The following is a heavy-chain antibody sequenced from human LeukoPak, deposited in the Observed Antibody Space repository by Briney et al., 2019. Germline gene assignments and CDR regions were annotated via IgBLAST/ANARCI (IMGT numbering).Heavy chain of an antibody. D-gene: IGHD3-10*01. V-gene: IGHV3-30*18. Sequence: WGSLRRSCAASGFTFSSYGMHWVRHGPGKGLEWVAVISYDGSNKYYADSVKVRFTISRDNSKNTLYLQMNSLRAEDMAVYYCAKDPEQYYYGSGSYYDYWGQGTLVTVSS. J-gene: IGHJ4*02. CDR1: GFTFSSYG. CDR2: ISYDGSNK. CDR3: AKDPEQYYYGSGSYYDY.